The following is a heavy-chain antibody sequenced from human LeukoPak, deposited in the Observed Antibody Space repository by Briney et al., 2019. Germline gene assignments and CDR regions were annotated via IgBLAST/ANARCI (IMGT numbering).Heavy chain of an antibody. CDR2: IIPIFGTA. Sequence: SVKVSCKASGYTFTGYYMHWVRQAPGQGLEWMGGIIPIFGTANYAQKFQGRVTITADKSTSTAYMELSSLRSEDTAVYYCARGGSSWYTRFDPWGQGALVTVSS. V-gene: IGHV1-69*06. D-gene: IGHD6-13*01. CDR1: GYTFTGYY. J-gene: IGHJ5*02. CDR3: ARGGSSWYTRFDP.